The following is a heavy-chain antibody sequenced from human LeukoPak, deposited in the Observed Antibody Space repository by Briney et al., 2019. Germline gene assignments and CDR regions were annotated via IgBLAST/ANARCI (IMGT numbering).Heavy chain of an antibody. CDR1: GFTFRSYG. CDR2: INSDGSKI. CDR3: AKATGHLL. Sequence: TGGSLRLSCAASGFTFRSYGMSWVRQAPGKGLVWVSRINSDGSKINYADSVKGRFTISRDDSENTLYLQMNSLRAEDTAVYYCAKATGHLLWGQGTLVTVSS. V-gene: IGHV3-23*01. J-gene: IGHJ4*02. D-gene: IGHD1-14*01.